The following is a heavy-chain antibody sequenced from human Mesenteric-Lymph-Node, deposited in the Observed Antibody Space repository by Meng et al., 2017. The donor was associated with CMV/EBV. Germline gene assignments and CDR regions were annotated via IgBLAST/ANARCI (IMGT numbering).Heavy chain of an antibody. CDR1: GDSVSGGSYY. Sequence: SLTCTVSGDSVSGGSYYWTWIRQAPGKGLERIGYIYNSVSTNYNPSLKSRVTISVDTSKNQFSLKLTSVTAADTAVYYCARDQPADYWGQGTLVTVSS. J-gene: IGHJ4*02. CDR3: ARDQPADY. CDR2: IYNSVST. V-gene: IGHV4-61*01.